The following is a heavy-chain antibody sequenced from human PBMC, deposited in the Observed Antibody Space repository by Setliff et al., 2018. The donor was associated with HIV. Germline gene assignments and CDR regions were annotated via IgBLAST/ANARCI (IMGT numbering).Heavy chain of an antibody. J-gene: IGHJ4*02. Sequence: PGGSLRLSCAASGFTFSIYAMSWVRQAPGKGLEWVSGIGDSGSTYSADSVKGRFTISRDSSKNTLYLQMNSLRAEDTAVYYCAKTPLYWGQGTLVTVSS. CDR1: GFTFSIYA. V-gene: IGHV3-23*01. CDR3: AKTPLY. CDR2: IGDSGST.